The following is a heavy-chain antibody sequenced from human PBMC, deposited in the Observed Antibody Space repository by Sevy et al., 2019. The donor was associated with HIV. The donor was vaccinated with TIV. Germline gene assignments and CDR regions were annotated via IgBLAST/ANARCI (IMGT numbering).Heavy chain of an antibody. CDR2: ISNSGTTI. Sequence: GGSLRLSCAASGFSFSSYEMNWVRQAPGKGLEWVSYISNSGTTISYSDSVRGRFTISRDNARNLLYLQMNSLRAEDTAVYYCARDLPPSATTLAHFDCWGQGTLVTVSS. D-gene: IGHD4-17*01. V-gene: IGHV3-48*03. J-gene: IGHJ4*02. CDR3: ARDLPPSATTLAHFDC. CDR1: GFSFSSYE.